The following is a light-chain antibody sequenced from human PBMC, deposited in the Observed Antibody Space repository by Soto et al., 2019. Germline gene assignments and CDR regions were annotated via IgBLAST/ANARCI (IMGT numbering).Light chain of an antibody. CDR2: EVI. CDR3: CSYASSSTFVV. Sequence: QSALTQPASVSGSPGQSITISCTGASSDVGNYNLVSWYQHHPGKVPKLVIYEVIKRPSGISSRFSGSKSGNTASLTISELQAEDEADYYCCSYASSSTFVVFGGGTQLTVL. CDR1: SSDVGNYNL. V-gene: IGLV2-23*02. J-gene: IGLJ2*01.